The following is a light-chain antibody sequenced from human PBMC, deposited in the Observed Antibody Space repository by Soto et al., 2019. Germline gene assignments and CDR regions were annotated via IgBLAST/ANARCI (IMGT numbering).Light chain of an antibody. CDR3: QQYNNWPPWT. CDR1: PSVSSN. CDR2: GAS. J-gene: IGKJ1*01. V-gene: IGKV3-15*01. Sequence: EIVMTQSPATLSVSPGERATLSCRASPSVSSNLAWYQQKPGQAPRLLIYGASTRATGIPARLSGSGSGTEFTPTISSLQSEDVAVYYCQQYNNWPPWTFGRGTKVEIK.